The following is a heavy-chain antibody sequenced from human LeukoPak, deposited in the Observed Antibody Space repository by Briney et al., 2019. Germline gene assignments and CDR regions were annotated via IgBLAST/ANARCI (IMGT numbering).Heavy chain of an antibody. CDR1: GGSISSGSYY. CDR3: ARELTGYYGVDY. D-gene: IGHD3-9*01. CDR2: IYTSGST. Sequence: PSQTLSLTCTVSGGSISSGSYYWSWIRQPAGKGLEWIGRIYTSGSTNYNPSLKSRVTISVDTSKNQFSLKLSSVTAADTAVYYCARELTGYYGVDYWGQGTLVTVSS. V-gene: IGHV4-61*02. J-gene: IGHJ4*02.